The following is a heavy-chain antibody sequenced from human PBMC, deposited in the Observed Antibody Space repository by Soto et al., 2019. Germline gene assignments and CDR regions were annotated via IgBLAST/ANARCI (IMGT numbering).Heavy chain of an antibody. V-gene: IGHV4-39*01. D-gene: IGHD3-9*01. CDR2: IYYSGST. Sequence: QLQLQESGPGLVKPSETLSLTCTVSGGAISSSTYYWGWIRQPPGKGLEWIGSIYYSGSTYYNPSLKSRVTISVDTSKYQFSLKLSSVIAADTAVYYCAHTTYYYDILTGYMGAFDIWGQGTMVTVSS. CDR1: GGAISSSTYY. J-gene: IGHJ3*02. CDR3: AHTTYYYDILTGYMGAFDI.